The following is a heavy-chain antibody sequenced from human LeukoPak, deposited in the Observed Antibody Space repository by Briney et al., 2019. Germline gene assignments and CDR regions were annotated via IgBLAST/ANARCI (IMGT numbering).Heavy chain of an antibody. CDR3: ARIPNRTGDYGVYYFDY. D-gene: IGHD3-16*01. Sequence: SETLSLTCTVSGESISGFYWTWIRQPPGKGLECIGYIYYSGSTNYNPSLKSRVTISVDTSKNQFSLKLSSVTAADTAVYYCARIPNRTGDYGVYYFDYWGQGTLVTVSS. CDR1: GESISGFY. CDR2: IYYSGST. J-gene: IGHJ4*02. V-gene: IGHV4-59*12.